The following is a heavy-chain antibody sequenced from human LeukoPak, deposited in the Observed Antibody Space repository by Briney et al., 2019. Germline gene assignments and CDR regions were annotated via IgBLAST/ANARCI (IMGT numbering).Heavy chain of an antibody. D-gene: IGHD5-18*01. J-gene: IGHJ4*02. V-gene: IGHV3-11*04. CDR3: ARAPREYSYGTYYFDY. CDR1: GFIFSDYY. Sequence: GGSLRLSCAASGFIFSDYYLIWIRQAPGKGLEWISYISSSGRTIYYADSVKGRFTISRDNAKNTLYLQMNSLRAEDTAVYYCARAPREYSYGTYYFDYWGQGTLVTVSS. CDR2: ISSSGRTI.